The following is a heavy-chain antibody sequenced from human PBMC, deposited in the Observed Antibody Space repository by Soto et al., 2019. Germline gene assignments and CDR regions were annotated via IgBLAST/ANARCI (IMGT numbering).Heavy chain of an antibody. CDR2: VHSDGTTT. D-gene: IGHD3-10*01. Sequence: EVQLVESGGGLVQPWESLRLSCAASGFTFEYYGMHWFRQAPGKRLVWVSRVHSDGTTTTYADSVKGRFTISRDNASKTLSLQMRSLRAEDTAIYYCARGDRGGFDLWCHGTVVTVSS. CDR1: GFTFEYYG. V-gene: IGHV3-74*01. CDR3: ARGDRGGFDL. J-gene: IGHJ3*01.